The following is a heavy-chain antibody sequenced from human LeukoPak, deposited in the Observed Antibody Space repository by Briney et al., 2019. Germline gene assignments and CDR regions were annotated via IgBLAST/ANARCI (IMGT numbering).Heavy chain of an antibody. Sequence: PGGSLRLSCAASGFTFRSYAMNWIRQPPGKGLEWIGEINHSGSTNYNPSLKSRVTISVDTSKNQFSLKLSSVTAADTAVYYCARARIAAAGPRYYYMDVWGKGTTVTVSS. CDR3: ARARIAAAGPRYYYMDV. D-gene: IGHD6-13*01. J-gene: IGHJ6*03. CDR2: INHSGST. V-gene: IGHV4-34*01. CDR1: GFTFRSYA.